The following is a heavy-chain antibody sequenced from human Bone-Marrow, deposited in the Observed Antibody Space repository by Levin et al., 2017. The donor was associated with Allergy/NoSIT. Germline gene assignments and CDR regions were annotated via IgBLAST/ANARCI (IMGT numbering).Heavy chain of an antibody. CDR3: ARDYDFWSGYYYYYYYGMDV. J-gene: IGHJ6*02. CDR1: GFTFSSYG. D-gene: IGHD3-3*01. V-gene: IGHV3-33*01. Sequence: PGGSLRLSCAASGFTFSSYGMHWVRQAPGKGLEWVAVIWYDGSNKYYADSVKGRFTISRDNSKNTLYLQMNSLRAEDTAVYYCARDYDFWSGYYYYYYYGMDVWGQGTTVTVSS. CDR2: IWYDGSNK.